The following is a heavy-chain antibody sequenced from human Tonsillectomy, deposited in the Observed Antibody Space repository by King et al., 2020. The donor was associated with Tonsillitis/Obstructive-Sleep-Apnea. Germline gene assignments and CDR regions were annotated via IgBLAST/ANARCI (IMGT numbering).Heavy chain of an antibody. CDR3: ARPETELNDAFDI. Sequence: QQVQSGAEVKKPGESLKISCKGSGYSFTNYWIGWVRQMPGKGLEWMGIIYPCDSDTRYSPSFQGQGTISADKSISAAYLQWSSLKASDTAMYYCARPETELNDAFDIWGQGTMVTVSS. CDR2: IYPCDSDT. J-gene: IGHJ3*02. V-gene: IGHV5-51*01. CDR1: GYSFTNYW. D-gene: IGHD1-1*01.